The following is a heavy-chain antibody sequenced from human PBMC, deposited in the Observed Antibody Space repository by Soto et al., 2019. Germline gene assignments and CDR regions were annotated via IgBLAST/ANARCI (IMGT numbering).Heavy chain of an antibody. CDR1: GFTFSSYS. J-gene: IGHJ4*02. CDR3: ARDRDWAFDY. V-gene: IGHV3-48*04. CDR2: IFASSTTI. D-gene: IGHD3-9*01. Sequence: VQLVESGGGLVQPGGSLRLSCVASGFTFSSYSMVWVRQAPGKGLEWVSYIFASSTTIYYADSVKGRFTVSRDNAQNSLFLLMNSLRAEDTAVYYCARDRDWAFDYWGRGTLVTVSS.